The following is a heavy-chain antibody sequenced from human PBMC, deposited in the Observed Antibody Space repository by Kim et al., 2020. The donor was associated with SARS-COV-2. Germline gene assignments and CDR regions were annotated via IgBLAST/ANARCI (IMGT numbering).Heavy chain of an antibody. V-gene: IGHV4-31*02. Sequence: YNPALKSRVTISVDTSKHPCSLKLSSVTAADAAVYYCARVDVGYYYGMDVWGQGTTVTVSS. CDR3: ARVDVGYYYGMDV. D-gene: IGHD1-26*01. J-gene: IGHJ6*02.